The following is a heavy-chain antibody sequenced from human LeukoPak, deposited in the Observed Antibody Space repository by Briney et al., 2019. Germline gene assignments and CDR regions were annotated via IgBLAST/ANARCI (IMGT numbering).Heavy chain of an antibody. V-gene: IGHV3-69-1*01. CDR1: GFTFTDHP. Sequence: GGSLRLSCVASGFTFTDHPMNWARQAPGKGLEWISYIGGDGIAFYADSVKGRFTASKDDARKSMYLQMNSLRVEDTAVYYCAKDRANWAIDDWGQGTQVTVSS. CDR2: IGGDGIA. J-gene: IGHJ4*02. CDR3: AKDRANWAIDD. D-gene: IGHD3-16*01.